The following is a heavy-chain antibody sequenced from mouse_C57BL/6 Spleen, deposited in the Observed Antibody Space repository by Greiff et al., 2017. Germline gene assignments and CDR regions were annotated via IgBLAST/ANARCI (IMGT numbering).Heavy chain of an antibody. CDR3: ARSGAMDY. D-gene: IGHD3-1*01. V-gene: IGHV1-61*01. Sequence: VQLQQPGAELVRPGSSVKLSCKASGYTFTSYWMDWVKQRPGQGLEWIGNIYPSDSETHYNQKFKDKATLTVDKSSSTAYMLRSSLTSEDSAVYYCARSGAMDYWGQGTSVTVSS. CDR1: GYTFTSYW. CDR2: IYPSDSET. J-gene: IGHJ4*01.